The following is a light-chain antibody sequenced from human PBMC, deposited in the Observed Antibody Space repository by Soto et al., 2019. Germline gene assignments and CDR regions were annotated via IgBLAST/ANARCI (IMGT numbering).Light chain of an antibody. CDR3: QQYKTCSPRT. CDR1: QSVSSN. J-gene: IGKJ1*01. Sequence: EIVMTQSQATLSVSPGERATLSCRASQSVSSNLARYQQKPGQAPTLLIYGASTRATGIPARFSDSGSGTAFPVTISSVLAEDFAVYYCQQYKTCSPRTFGQGNKVEIK. CDR2: GAS. V-gene: IGKV3-15*01.